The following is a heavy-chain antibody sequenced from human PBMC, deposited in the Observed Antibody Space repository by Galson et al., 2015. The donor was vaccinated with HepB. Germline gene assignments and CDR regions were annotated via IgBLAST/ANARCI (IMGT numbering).Heavy chain of an antibody. CDR1: GYTFTYPSG. D-gene: IGHD4-17*01. Sequence: SVKVSCKASGYTFTYPSGVSWVRQAPGQGLEWMGWTSTYIDDNHSAPNFQGRVTLTTDTSTSTIYMELRSLRADDTAVYYCVRDEKRADNGARHYFDYWGEGTLVTVSS. CDR2: TSTYIDDN. J-gene: IGHJ4*02. CDR3: VRDEKRADNGARHYFDY. V-gene: IGHV1-18*01.